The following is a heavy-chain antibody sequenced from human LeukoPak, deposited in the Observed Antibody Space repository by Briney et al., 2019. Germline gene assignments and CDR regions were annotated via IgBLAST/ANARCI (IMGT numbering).Heavy chain of an antibody. V-gene: IGHV4-59*12. J-gene: IGHJ6*02. D-gene: IGHD4-17*01. CDR2: IYYSGST. CDR1: GGSISSYY. Sequence: SETLSLTCTVSGGSISSYYWSWIRQPPGKGLEWIGHIYYSGSTKYNPSLKSRVTISVDTSKNQFSLKVSSVTAADTAVYYCARVPGDYYYYYGMDVWGQGTTVTVSS. CDR3: ARVPGDYYYYYGMDV.